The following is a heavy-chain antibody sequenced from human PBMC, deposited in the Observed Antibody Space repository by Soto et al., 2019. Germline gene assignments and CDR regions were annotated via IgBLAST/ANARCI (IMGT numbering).Heavy chain of an antibody. V-gene: IGHV3-21*01. CDR2: ISSSSSYI. Sequence: GGSLRLSCAASGFTFSSYSMNWVRQAPGKGLEWVSSISSSSSYIYYADSVKGRFTISRDNAKNSLYLQMNSLRAEDMAVYYCARAATGEDAFDIWGQGTMVTVSS. D-gene: IGHD7-27*01. CDR3: ARAATGEDAFDI. J-gene: IGHJ3*02. CDR1: GFTFSSYS.